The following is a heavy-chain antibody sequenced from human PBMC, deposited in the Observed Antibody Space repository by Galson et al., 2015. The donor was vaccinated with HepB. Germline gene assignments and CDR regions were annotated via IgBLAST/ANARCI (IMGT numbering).Heavy chain of an antibody. Sequence: SVKVSCKASGYTFTSYGISWVRQAPGQGLEWMGGIIPIFGTANYAQKFQGRVTITADESTSTAYMELSSLRSEDTAVYYCARESYSNYLGYWGQGTLVTVSS. CDR2: IIPIFGTA. J-gene: IGHJ4*02. D-gene: IGHD4-11*01. CDR1: GYTFTSYG. V-gene: IGHV1-69*13. CDR3: ARESYSNYLGY.